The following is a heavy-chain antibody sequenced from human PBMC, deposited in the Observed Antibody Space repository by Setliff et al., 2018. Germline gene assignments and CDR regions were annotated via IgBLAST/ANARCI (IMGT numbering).Heavy chain of an antibody. D-gene: IGHD2-15*01. Sequence: SVKVSCKASGGMSGTYSISWVRQAPGQGLEWIGAIIPIFGTPNYAQNFQDRVTITADISTTTVFMEMSSLRSDDTAVYYCARDGAYCSGGSCYSFDYWGPGTPVTAPQ. CDR2: IIPIFGTP. J-gene: IGHJ4*02. CDR3: ARDGAYCSGGSCYSFDY. V-gene: IGHV1-69*06. CDR1: GGMSGTYS.